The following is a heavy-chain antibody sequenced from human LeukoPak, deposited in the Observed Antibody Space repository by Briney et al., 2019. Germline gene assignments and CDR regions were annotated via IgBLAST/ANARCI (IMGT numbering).Heavy chain of an antibody. CDR1: GFTFSSYS. CDR3: ARTPVITEADYYYYMDV. Sequence: PGGSLRLSCAASGFTFSSYSMNWVRQAPGKGLEWVSSISSSSSYIYYADSVKGRFTISRDNAKNSLYLQMNSLRAEGTAVYYCARTPVITEADYYYYMDVWGKGTTVTVSS. CDR2: ISSSSSYI. V-gene: IGHV3-21*01. D-gene: IGHD3-22*01. J-gene: IGHJ6*03.